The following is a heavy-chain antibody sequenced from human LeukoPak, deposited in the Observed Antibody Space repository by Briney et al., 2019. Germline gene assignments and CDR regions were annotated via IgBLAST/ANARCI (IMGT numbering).Heavy chain of an antibody. Sequence: PGGSLRLSCAASGFTVSSNYMSWVRQAPGKGLEWVSVIYSGGSTYYADSVKGRFTISRDKSKNTLYPQMNSLRAEDTAVYYCAREHPRPSSGAFDIWGQGTMVTVSS. D-gene: IGHD1-14*01. CDR1: GFTVSSNY. V-gene: IGHV3-53*01. CDR2: IYSGGST. CDR3: AREHPRPSSGAFDI. J-gene: IGHJ3*02.